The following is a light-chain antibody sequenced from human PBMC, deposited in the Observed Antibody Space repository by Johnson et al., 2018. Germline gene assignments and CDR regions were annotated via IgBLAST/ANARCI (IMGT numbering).Light chain of an antibody. J-gene: IGLJ1*01. CDR1: SSNIGNNY. Sequence: QSVLTQPPPVSAAPGQKVTISCSGSSSNIGNNYVSWYQQLPGTAPKLLIYENNKRPSGIPYRFSGSKSGTSATLGITGLQTGDEADYYCGTWDSSLSAGNVFGTGTKVTVL. V-gene: IGLV1-51*02. CDR2: ENN. CDR3: GTWDSSLSAGNV.